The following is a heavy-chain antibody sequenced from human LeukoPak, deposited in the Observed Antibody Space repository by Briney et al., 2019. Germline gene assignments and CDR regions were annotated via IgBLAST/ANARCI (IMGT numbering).Heavy chain of an antibody. CDR1: GYTFTSYG. J-gene: IGHJ6*03. CDR3: ARVGVDYYDSNLVTKLLTNYYYYYYYMDV. D-gene: IGHD3-22*01. CDR2: ISAYNGNT. Sequence: ASVKVSCKASGYTFTSYGISWVRQAPGQGLEWMGWISAYNGNTNYAQKLQGRVTMTTDTSTSTAYMELRSLRSDDTAVYYCARVGVDYYDSNLVTKLLTNYYYYYYYMDVWGKGTTVTTSS. V-gene: IGHV1-18*01.